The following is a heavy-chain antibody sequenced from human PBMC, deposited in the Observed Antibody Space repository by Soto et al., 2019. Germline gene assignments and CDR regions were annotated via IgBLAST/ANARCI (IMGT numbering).Heavy chain of an antibody. V-gene: IGHV1-46*01. CDR3: SRSRLMVYDAFDI. J-gene: IGHJ3*02. CDR1: GYTFTSYY. D-gene: IGHD2-8*01. CDR2: SNPSGGRT. Sequence: QVQLVQSGAEVKKPGASVKLSCKASGYTFTSYYMNWVRQAPGQGLEWMGVSNPSGGRTSCAQKFQGRDTMTRATSTITVYMELSSLRSEDTAVYYCSRSRLMVYDAFDIWGHGTTVTVSS.